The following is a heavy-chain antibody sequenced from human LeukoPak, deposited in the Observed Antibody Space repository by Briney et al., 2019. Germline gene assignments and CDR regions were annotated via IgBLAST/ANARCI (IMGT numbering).Heavy chain of an antibody. V-gene: IGHV3-30*03. Sequence: GGSLRLSCAASGFTFSSYGMHWVRQAPGKGLEWVAVISYDGSNKYYADSVKGRFTTSRDNSKNTLYLQMNSLRAEDTAVYYCARDEWWSSSSLGSYWGQGTLVTVSS. J-gene: IGHJ4*02. CDR3: ARDEWWSSSSLGSY. D-gene: IGHD6-6*01. CDR2: ISYDGSNK. CDR1: GFTFSSYG.